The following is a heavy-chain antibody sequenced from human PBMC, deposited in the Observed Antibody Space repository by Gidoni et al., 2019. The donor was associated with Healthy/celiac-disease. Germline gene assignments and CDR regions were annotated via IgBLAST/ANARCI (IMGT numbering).Heavy chain of an antibody. CDR2: ISGSGGST. J-gene: IGHJ4*02. CDR3: AKVPVYGGLRFDY. D-gene: IGHD4-17*01. CDR1: GFTFSSYA. Sequence: EVQLLASGGGQVQPWGSLTLSCAASGFTFSSYAMSWVRQAPGKGLEWVSAISGSGGSTYYADSVKGRFTISRNNTKNTLYLQMNSLGAEDTAVYYCAKVPVYGGLRFDYWGQGTLVTVSS. V-gene: IGHV3-23*01.